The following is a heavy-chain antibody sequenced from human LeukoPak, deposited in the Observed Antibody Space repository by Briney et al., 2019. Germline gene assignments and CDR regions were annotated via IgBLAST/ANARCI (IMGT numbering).Heavy chain of an antibody. CDR1: GFTFSSYE. J-gene: IGHJ4*02. CDR3: ARENDGYNSYYFDY. Sequence: GGSLRLSCAASGFTFSSYEMNWVRQAPGKGLEWVSYISSSGSTIYYADSVKGRFTISRDNAKNSLYLQMNSLRAEDTAVYYCARENDGYNSYYFDYWGQGTLVTASS. V-gene: IGHV3-48*03. D-gene: IGHD5-24*01. CDR2: ISSSGSTI.